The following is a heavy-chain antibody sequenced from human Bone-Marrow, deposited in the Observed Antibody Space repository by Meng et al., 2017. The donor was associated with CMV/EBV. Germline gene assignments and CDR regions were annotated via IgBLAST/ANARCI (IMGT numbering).Heavy chain of an antibody. Sequence: LSLTCAASGFTFSSYAMSWVRQAPGKGLEWVSAISGSGGSTYYADSVKGRFTISRDNSKNTLYLQMNSLRAEDTAVYYCAKGHPYYYDSSGLDYWGQGTLVTVSS. J-gene: IGHJ4*02. V-gene: IGHV3-23*01. CDR1: GFTFSSYA. D-gene: IGHD3-22*01. CDR2: ISGSGGST. CDR3: AKGHPYYYDSSGLDY.